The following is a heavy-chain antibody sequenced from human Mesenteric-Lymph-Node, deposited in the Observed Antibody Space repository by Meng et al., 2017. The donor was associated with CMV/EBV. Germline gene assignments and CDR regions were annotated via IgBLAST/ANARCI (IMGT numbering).Heavy chain of an antibody. CDR1: GGSISSGDYY. J-gene: IGHJ4*02. Sequence: SETLSLTCTVSGGSISSGDYYWSWIRRPPGKGLEWIGYIYYSGSTYYNPSLKSRVTISVDTSKNQFSLKLSSVTAADTAVYYCAREGSGWANDYWGQGTLVTVSS. CDR3: AREGSGWANDY. CDR2: IYYSGST. D-gene: IGHD6-19*01. V-gene: IGHV4-30-4*08.